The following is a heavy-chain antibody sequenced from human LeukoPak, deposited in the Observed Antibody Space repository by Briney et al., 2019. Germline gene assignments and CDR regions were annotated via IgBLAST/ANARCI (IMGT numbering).Heavy chain of an antibody. J-gene: IGHJ3*02. V-gene: IGHV3-9*01. CDR2: ISWNSGSI. D-gene: IGHD6-13*01. CDR1: GFTFDDYA. CDR3: AKDPRAAAGEDAFDI. Sequence: PGMSLRLSCAASGFTFDDYAMHWVRQDPGKGLEWVSGISWNSGSIGYADSVKGRFTISRDNAKNSLYLQMNSLRAEDTALYYCAKDPRAAAGEDAFDIWGQGTMVTVSS.